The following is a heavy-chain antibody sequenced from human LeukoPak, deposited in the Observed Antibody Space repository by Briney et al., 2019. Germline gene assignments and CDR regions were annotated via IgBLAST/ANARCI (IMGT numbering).Heavy chain of an antibody. J-gene: IGHJ4*02. CDR1: GGSISSGSYY. CDR2: IYTSGST. CDR3: ASDSSSSDY. V-gene: IGHV4-61*02. D-gene: IGHD6-13*01. Sequence: SQTLSLTCTVSGGSISSGSYYWSWIRQPAGEGLEWIGRIYTSGSTNYNPSLKSRVTISVDTSKNQFSLKLSSVTAADTAVYYCASDSSSSDYWGQGTLVTVPS.